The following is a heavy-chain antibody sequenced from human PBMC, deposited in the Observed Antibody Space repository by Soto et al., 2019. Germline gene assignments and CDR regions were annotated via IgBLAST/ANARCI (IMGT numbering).Heavy chain of an antibody. CDR3: ADHGGFYC. CDR1: GFTFSSSG. CDR2: ISVRGDYR. J-gene: IGHJ3*01. D-gene: IGHD3-3*01. V-gene: IGHV3-23*01. Sequence: EGQLLKSGGGLVQPGESLRVSCSASGFTFSSSGMSWVRQAPGKGLEWVSSISVRGDYRYYADSVKGRFTISRDNSKNTLYVQINSLTAEDAAVYYCADHGGFYCWGQGTMVAINS.